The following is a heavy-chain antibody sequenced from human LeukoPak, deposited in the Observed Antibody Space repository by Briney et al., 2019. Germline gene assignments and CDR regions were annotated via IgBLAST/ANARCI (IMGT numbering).Heavy chain of an antibody. J-gene: IGHJ4*02. Sequence: SETLSLTCTVSGDSISSSSYYWGWIRQPPGKGLEWIGSIYYSGSTYYNPSLKSRVTISVDTSKNQFSLKLSSVTAADTAVYYCARHHSGSGLRCDYWGQGTLVTVSS. D-gene: IGHD1-26*01. CDR1: GDSISSSSYY. CDR2: IYYSGST. CDR3: ARHHSGSGLRCDY. V-gene: IGHV4-39*01.